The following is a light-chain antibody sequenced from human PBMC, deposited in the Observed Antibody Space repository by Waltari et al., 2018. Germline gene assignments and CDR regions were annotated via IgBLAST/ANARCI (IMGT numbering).Light chain of an antibody. Sequence: EIVMTQSPATLSVSPGERATLSCRARQSVSSNLAWYQQKPGQYPRLLIYAASTRATGIPARFSGSGSGTEFTLTISSMQSEDFAVYFCQQYDNWPKTFGQGTKVEIK. CDR2: AAS. V-gene: IGKV3-15*01. CDR3: QQYDNWPKT. J-gene: IGKJ1*01. CDR1: QSVSSN.